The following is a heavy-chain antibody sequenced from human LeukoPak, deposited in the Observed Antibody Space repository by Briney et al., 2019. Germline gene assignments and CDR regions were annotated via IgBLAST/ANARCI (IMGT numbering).Heavy chain of an antibody. V-gene: IGHV6-1*01. CDR3: ARALWGSGSYWGYFDY. Sequence: SQTLSLTCAISGDSVSSNSAAWNWIRQSPSRGLEWLGRTYYRSKWYNDYAVSVKSRITINPDISKNQFSLQLNSVTPEDTAVYYCARALWGSGSYWGYFDYWGQGTLVTVSS. D-gene: IGHD3-10*01. J-gene: IGHJ4*02. CDR2: TYYRSKWYN. CDR1: GDSVSSNSAA.